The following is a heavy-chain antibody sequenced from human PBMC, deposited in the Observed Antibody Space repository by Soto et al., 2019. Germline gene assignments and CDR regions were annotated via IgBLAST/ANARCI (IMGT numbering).Heavy chain of an antibody. CDR1: GCSISSSSYY. V-gene: IGHV4-39*01. Sequence: PSETLSLTCTVSGCSISSSSYYWGWIRQPPGKGLEWIGSIYYSGSTYYNPSLKSRVTISVDTSKNQFSLKLSSVTAADTAVYYCARRMDTAQRGYYYYGMDVWGPGTTVTVSS. D-gene: IGHD5-18*01. CDR3: ARRMDTAQRGYYYYGMDV. CDR2: IYYSGST. J-gene: IGHJ6*02.